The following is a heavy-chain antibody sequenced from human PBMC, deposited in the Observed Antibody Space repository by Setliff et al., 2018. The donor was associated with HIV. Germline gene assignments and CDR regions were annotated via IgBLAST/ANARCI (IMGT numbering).Heavy chain of an antibody. CDR2: ISSGSCFI. Sequence: GGSLRLSCAASGFDFSDYSINWVRQPPGKGLEWVSSISSGSCFIYYADSVKGRFTISRDNAKNSLFLQMNSLRAEDTAVYYCARDSGPYYDYIWGTYRPIYFQHWGRGTLVTVSS. J-gene: IGHJ1*01. CDR1: GFDFSDYS. D-gene: IGHD3-16*02. V-gene: IGHV3-21*01. CDR3: ARDSGPYYDYIWGTYRPIYFQH.